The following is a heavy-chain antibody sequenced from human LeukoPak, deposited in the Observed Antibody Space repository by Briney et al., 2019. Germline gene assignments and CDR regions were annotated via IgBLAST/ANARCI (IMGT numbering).Heavy chain of an antibody. CDR2: ISGSGGST. J-gene: IGHJ6*03. CDR1: GFTFSSYA. Sequence: GGSLRLSCAASGFTFSSYAMNWVRQAPGKGLEWVSGISGSGGSTYYAASVRGRFTISRDRSKNTVFLQMSSLRAEDTAAYYCAKGPNSDFWSGYSHYMDVWGKGTTAIVSS. D-gene: IGHD3-3*01. V-gene: IGHV3-23*01. CDR3: AKGPNSDFWSGYSHYMDV.